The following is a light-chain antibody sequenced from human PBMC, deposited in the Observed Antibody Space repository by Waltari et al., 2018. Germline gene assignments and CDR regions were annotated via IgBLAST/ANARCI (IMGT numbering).Light chain of an antibody. CDR2: GDN. V-gene: IGLV6-57*04. CDR3: QSYDSSNQGV. J-gene: IGLJ3*02. Sequence: NFMLTQPHSVSESPGKTVTIHCTRRSGTIVSQLAQGYQHRPGSAPTTLNYGDNERPSGVPDRFSGSIDSSSNSASLTISGLKTEDEADYFCQSYDSSNQGVFGGGTKLTVL. CDR1: SGTIVSQL.